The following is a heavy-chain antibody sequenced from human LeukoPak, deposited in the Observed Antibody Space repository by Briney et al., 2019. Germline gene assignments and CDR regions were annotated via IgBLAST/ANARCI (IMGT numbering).Heavy chain of an antibody. J-gene: IGHJ4*02. CDR2: IKQDGSEK. Sequence: SGGSLRLSCAASGFTFSSYWMSWVRQAPGKGLEWVANIKQDGSEKYYVDSVKGRFTISRDNAKNSLYLQMNSLRAEDTAVYYCARSVGDRGSYQGDYWGQGTLVTVSS. CDR1: GFTFSSYW. CDR3: ARSVGDRGSYQGDY. D-gene: IGHD1-26*01. V-gene: IGHV3-7*01.